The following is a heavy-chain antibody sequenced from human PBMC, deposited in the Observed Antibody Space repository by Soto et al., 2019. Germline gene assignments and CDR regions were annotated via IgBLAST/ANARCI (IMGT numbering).Heavy chain of an antibody. V-gene: IGHV1-46*01. Sequence: ASVKVSCKASGYTFTSYYIHWVRQAPGQGLEWMGIINPSGGSTTYAQKFQGRVTMTRDTSTSTVYMELSSLRSEDTAVYYCARRGACIITSCSLDYWGHRTLVTDS. CDR1: GYTFTSYY. CDR2: INPSGGST. J-gene: IGHJ4*01. CDR3: ARRGACIITSCSLDY. D-gene: IGHD2-2*01.